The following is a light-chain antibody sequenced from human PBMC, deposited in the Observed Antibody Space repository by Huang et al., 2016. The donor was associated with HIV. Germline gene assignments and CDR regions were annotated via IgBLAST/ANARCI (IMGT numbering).Light chain of an antibody. CDR3: QQLNTYPIT. CDR2: SAS. Sequence: IQLTQSPSSLSASVGDRVTITCRASQGISSHLAWYQQKPGKAPKLLLYSASTLQSGVPSRFSGGCSGTDFTLTISSLQPEDFVTYYCQQLNTYPITFGQGTRLEMK. J-gene: IGKJ5*01. V-gene: IGKV1-9*01. CDR1: QGISSH.